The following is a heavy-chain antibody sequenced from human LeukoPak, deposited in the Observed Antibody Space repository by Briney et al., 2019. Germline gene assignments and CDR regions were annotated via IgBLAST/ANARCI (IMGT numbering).Heavy chain of an antibody. D-gene: IGHD6-19*01. J-gene: IGHJ2*01. CDR3: ARSSGWYLEYWYFDL. CDR2: ISSSGSTI. V-gene: IGHV3-48*03. CDR1: GFTFSSYG. Sequence: SGGSLRLSCAASGFTFSSYGMNWVRQAPGKGLEWVSYISSSGSTIYYADSVKGRFTISRDNAKNSLYLQMNSLRAEDTAVYYCARSSGWYLEYWYFDLWGRGTLVTVSS.